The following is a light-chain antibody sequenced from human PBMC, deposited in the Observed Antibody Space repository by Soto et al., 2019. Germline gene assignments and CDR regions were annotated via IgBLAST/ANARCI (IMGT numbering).Light chain of an antibody. Sequence: IQMTQSPSTLSASVGDRVTITWRASQSISGSLAWYQQKPGKAPKLLIYEASNLKSGVPSRFSGSGSGTEYTLTISSLQPDDSASYYCQQYNGYWTFGQGTRVEIK. CDR1: QSISGS. CDR2: EAS. J-gene: IGKJ1*01. CDR3: QQYNGYWT. V-gene: IGKV1-5*03.